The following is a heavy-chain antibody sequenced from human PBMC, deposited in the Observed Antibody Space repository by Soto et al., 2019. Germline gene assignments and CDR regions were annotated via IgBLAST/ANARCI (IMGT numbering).Heavy chain of an antibody. CDR3: ARDPFYGMDV. V-gene: IGHV5-51*01. CDR1: GYSFTSYW. CDR2: IYPGDSDT. J-gene: IGHJ6*02. Sequence: PGESLKISCKGSGYSFTSYWIGWVLQMPGKGLEWMGIIYPGDSDTRYSPSFQGQVTISADKSISTAYLQWSSLRSEDTAVYYCARDPFYGMDVWGQGTTVTVSS.